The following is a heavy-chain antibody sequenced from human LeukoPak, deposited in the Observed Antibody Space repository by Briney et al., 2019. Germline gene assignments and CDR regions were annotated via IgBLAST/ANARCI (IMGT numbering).Heavy chain of an antibody. D-gene: IGHD6-19*01. CDR1: GVTFSTYP. CDR2: MSYDGTKK. V-gene: IGHV3-30-3*01. CDR3: ARGEQWLDSYFAY. J-gene: IGHJ4*02. Sequence: GGSLRLSCAASGVTFSTYPIHWVRQAPGKGLEWVAVMSYDGTKKYYADSVKGRFTISRDNSKNTLFLQMNSLRAEDTAVYYCARGEQWLDSYFAYWGQGTLVTVSS.